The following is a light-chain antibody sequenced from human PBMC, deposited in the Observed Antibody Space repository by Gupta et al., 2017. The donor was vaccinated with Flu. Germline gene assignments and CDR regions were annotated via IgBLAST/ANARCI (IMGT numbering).Light chain of an antibody. CDR3: QHYGSSPQT. CDR2: GAS. CDR1: QSVSSSY. Sequence: EIVLTQSPGTLYLSPGERATLSCRAGQSVSSSYLAWYQQKPCPAPRLLISGASSRATGIPDRFSGSGSGTDFTLTISRLEPEDVAVVYCQHYGSSPQTFGQGTKVEIK. V-gene: IGKV3-20*01. J-gene: IGKJ1*01.